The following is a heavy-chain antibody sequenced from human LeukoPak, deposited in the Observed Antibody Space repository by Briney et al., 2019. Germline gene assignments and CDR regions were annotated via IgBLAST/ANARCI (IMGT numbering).Heavy chain of an antibody. CDR2: IKQDGSET. Sequence: GGSLRLSCAASRFTLSNYWMSWVRQAPGKGLEWVANIKQDGSETYYVDSVKGRFTISRDNAKNSLSLQMNSLRAEDTAVYYCARQRGSGCIDYWGQGTLVTVSS. J-gene: IGHJ4*02. V-gene: IGHV3-7*01. D-gene: IGHD6-19*01. CDR3: ARQRGSGCIDY. CDR1: RFTLSNYW.